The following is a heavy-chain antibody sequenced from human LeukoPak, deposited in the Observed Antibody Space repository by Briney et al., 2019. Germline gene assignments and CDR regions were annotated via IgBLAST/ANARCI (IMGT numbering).Heavy chain of an antibody. V-gene: IGHV3-21*01. CDR3: ARGVDTAMVSLGGFDY. Sequence: GGSPRLSCAASGFTFSSYSMNWVRQAPGKGLEWVSSISSSSSYIYYADSVKGRFTISRDNAKNSLYLQMNSLRAEDTAVYYCARGVDTAMVSLGGFDYWGQGTLVTVSS. CDR2: ISSSSSYI. D-gene: IGHD5-18*01. CDR1: GFTFSSYS. J-gene: IGHJ4*02.